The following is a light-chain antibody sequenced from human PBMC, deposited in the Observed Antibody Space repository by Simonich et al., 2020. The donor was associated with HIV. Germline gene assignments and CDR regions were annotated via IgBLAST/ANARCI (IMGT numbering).Light chain of an antibody. CDR2: WAS. CDR3: QHYYSSPYT. J-gene: IGKJ2*01. Sequence: DIVMTQSPDSLAVSLGERATINGKSSRKVLYSSNNKNYLAWYQQKPGQPPKLLIYWASTRESGVPDRFTGSGSGTDFTLTISSLQAEDVAVYYCQHYYSSPYTFGQGTKLEIK. V-gene: IGKV4-1*01. CDR1: RKVLYSSNNKNY.